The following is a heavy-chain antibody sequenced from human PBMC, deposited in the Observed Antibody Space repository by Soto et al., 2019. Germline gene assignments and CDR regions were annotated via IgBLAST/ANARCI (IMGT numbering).Heavy chain of an antibody. J-gene: IGHJ5*02. Sequence: ESGGGVVQPGRSLRLSCAASGFTFSSYGMHWVRQAPGKGLEWVAVISYDGSNKYYADSVKGRFTISRDNSKNTLYLQMNSLRAEDTAVYYCAKDMRNRGGIAAAVDPWGQGTLVTVSS. CDR1: GFTFSSYG. CDR2: ISYDGSNK. CDR3: AKDMRNRGGIAAAVDP. V-gene: IGHV3-30*18. D-gene: IGHD6-13*01.